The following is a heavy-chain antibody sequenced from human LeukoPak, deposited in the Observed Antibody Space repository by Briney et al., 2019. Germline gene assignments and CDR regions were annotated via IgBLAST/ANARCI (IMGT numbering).Heavy chain of an antibody. CDR2: FDPEDGET. CDR3: ATVRYGSGSYFFDY. D-gene: IGHD3-10*01. J-gene: IGHJ4*02. V-gene: IGHV1-24*01. CDR1: GGTFSSYA. Sequence: ASVTVSCKASGGTFSSYAISWVRQAPGQGLEWMGGFDPEDGETIYAQKFQGRVTMTEDTSTDTAYMELSSLRSEDTAVYYCATVRYGSGSYFFDYWGQGTLVTVSS.